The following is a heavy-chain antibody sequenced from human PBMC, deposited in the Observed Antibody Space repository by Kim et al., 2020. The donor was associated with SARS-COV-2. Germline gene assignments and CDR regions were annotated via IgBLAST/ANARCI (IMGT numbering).Heavy chain of an antibody. CDR2: ISRNSGNI. D-gene: IGHD6-6*01. CDR3: AKDMRQYSNSYYGMDV. CDR1: GFTLGDYA. Sequence: GGSLRLSCAASGFTLGDYAMHWVRQAPGKGLEWVSGISRNSGNIGYADSVKGRFTISRDNAKNSLYLQMNSLRPEDTALYYCAKDMRQYSNSYYGMDVWGQGTTVTVSS. J-gene: IGHJ6*02. V-gene: IGHV3-9*01.